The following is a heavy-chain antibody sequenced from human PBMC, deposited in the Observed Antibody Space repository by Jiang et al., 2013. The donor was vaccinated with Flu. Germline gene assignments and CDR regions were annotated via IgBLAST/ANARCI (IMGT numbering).Heavy chain of an antibody. CDR3: ARAYYYGSGSLGLSAFDY. Sequence: QKFQGRVTITADKSTSTAYTELSSLRSEDTAVYYCARAYYYGSGSLGLSAFDYWGQGTLVTVSS. J-gene: IGHJ4*02. D-gene: IGHD3-10*01. V-gene: IGHV1-69*04.